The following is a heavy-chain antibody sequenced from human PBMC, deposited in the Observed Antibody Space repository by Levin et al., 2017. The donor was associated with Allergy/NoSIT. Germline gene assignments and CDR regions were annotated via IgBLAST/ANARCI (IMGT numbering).Heavy chain of an antibody. CDR2: SSAYNGNT. CDR3: TRDLGEDTTMIFFDL. CDR1: GYTFTSFG. J-gene: IGHJ4*02. Sequence: ASVKVSCKASGYTFTSFGISWVRQAPGQGLEWMGWSSAYNGNTNYGQKFQGRVTMTTDTSTSTAYMELRSLRSDDTAVYFCTRDLGEDTTMIFFDLWGQGTLVTVSS. D-gene: IGHD5-18*01. V-gene: IGHV1-18*01.